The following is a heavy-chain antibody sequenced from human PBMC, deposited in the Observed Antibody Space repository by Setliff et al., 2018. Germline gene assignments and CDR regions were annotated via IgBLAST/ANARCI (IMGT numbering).Heavy chain of an antibody. CDR3: AKRGDSSSWLEY. CDR2: IRHDGTNE. D-gene: IGHD6-13*01. J-gene: IGHJ4*02. V-gene: IGHV3-30*02. CDR1: GFTPGMYG. Sequence: LRLSCAASGFTPGMYGVHWVRQAPGKGLEWLAYIRHDGTNENYADSVKGRFTISRDNSRNTLFLQMNSLRTEDTAVYYCAKRGDSSSWLEYWGQGTLVTVSS.